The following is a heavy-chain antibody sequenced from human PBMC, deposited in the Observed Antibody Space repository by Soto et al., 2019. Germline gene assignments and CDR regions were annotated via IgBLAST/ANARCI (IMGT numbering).Heavy chain of an antibody. D-gene: IGHD2-21*02. Sequence: GPKLVNNTPALTLTSTFSGFSLSTSGVGVGWIGQLHGKALEWLALIYWDDDKRYSPSLKSRLTITKDTSKNQVVLTMTNMDPVDTATYYCALQGFVVVTDESLDYWGQGTLVTVSS. CDR3: ALQGFVVVTDESLDY. J-gene: IGHJ4*02. CDR2: IYWDDDK. V-gene: IGHV2-5*02. CDR1: GFSLSTSGVG.